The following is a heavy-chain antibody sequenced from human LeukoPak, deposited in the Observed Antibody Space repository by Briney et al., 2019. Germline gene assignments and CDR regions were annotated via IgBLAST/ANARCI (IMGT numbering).Heavy chain of an antibody. V-gene: IGHV6-1*01. Sequence: SQTLSLTCAIPGDSVSSNSAGWNWIRQSPSRGLEWLGRTYYRSNWYNDYAESVKGRITINPDTSKNQFSLQLNSVTPEDTAVYYCAREIAVAGPFDYWGQGTLVTVSS. CDR3: AREIAVAGPFDY. J-gene: IGHJ4*02. CDR1: GDSVSSNSAG. D-gene: IGHD6-19*01. CDR2: TYYRSNWYN.